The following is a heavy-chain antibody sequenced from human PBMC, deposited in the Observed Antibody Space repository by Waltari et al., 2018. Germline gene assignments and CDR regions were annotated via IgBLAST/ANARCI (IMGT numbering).Heavy chain of an antibody. D-gene: IGHD3-22*01. V-gene: IGHV1-69*14. Sequence: QVQLVQSGAEVKKPGSSVTVSCKASGGSFASYGISWVRQAPGQGLEWLGGSIHTVGTTNDAQKFQGRVTINADKSTSTAYMHLTSLRSEDAAVYYCAGGYYESSGFSFYYFYHMDVWGKGTTVTVSS. CDR3: AGGYYESSGFSFYYFYHMDV. J-gene: IGHJ6*03. CDR2: SIHTVGTT. CDR1: GGSFASYG.